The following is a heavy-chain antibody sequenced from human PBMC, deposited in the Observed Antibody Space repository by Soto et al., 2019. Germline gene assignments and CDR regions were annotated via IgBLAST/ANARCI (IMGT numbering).Heavy chain of an antibody. J-gene: IGHJ6*02. Sequence: QMQLVQSGPEVKKPGTSVKLSCKASGLTFSSSAVQWVRQSRGQRLEWIGWIVAGSGDTKYAQRFHERVTISRDMSTATAYMELRSLRSDDTGVYYCAARSDFRFCCSDMDVWGQGTTVTVSS. CDR3: AARSDFRFCCSDMDV. D-gene: IGHD2-15*01. V-gene: IGHV1-58*01. CDR2: IVAGSGDT. CDR1: GLTFSSSA.